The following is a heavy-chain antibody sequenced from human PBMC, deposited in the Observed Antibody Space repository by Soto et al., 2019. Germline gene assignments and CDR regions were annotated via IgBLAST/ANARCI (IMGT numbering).Heavy chain of an antibody. CDR1: GGTFSNYA. CDR3: ARFSRSWYKDYFDY. J-gene: IGHJ4*02. D-gene: IGHD6-13*01. CDR2: IIPIFGTT. Sequence: QVQLVQSGAEVKKPGSSVKVSCKASGGTFSNYAISWVRQAPGQGLEWMGGIIPIFGTTNYAQRFQGRVTITADESTRAAYMELSSLRSENTAVYYCARFSRSWYKDYFDYWGQGTLVTVSS. V-gene: IGHV1-69*12.